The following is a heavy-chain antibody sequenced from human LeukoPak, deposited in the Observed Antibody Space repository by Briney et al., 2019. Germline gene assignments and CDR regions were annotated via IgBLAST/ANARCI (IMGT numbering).Heavy chain of an antibody. V-gene: IGHV3-30-3*01. CDR2: ISYDGSNK. CDR3: ARYSSGWKSFDY. CDR1: GFTFSSLG. J-gene: IGHJ4*02. D-gene: IGHD6-19*01. Sequence: GGSLRLSCSASGFTFSSLGMHWVRQAPGKGLEWVAVISYDGSNKYYADSVKGRFTISRDNSKNTLYLQMNSLRAEDTAVYYCARYSSGWKSFDYWGQGTLVTVSS.